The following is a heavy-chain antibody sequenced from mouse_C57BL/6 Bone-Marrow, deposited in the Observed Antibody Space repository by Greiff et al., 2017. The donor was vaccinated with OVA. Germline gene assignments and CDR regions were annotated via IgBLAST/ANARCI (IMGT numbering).Heavy chain of an antibody. Sequence: EVQLQQSGPELVKPGASVKISCKASGYTFTDYYMNWVKQSHGKSLEWIGDINPNNGGTSYNQKFKGKATLTVDKSSSTAYMELRSLTSEDSAVYYCARLYGYGIDYWGQGTTLTVSS. CDR1: GYTFTDYY. V-gene: IGHV1-26*01. D-gene: IGHD2-10*02. CDR2: INPNNGGT. J-gene: IGHJ2*01. CDR3: ARLYGYGIDY.